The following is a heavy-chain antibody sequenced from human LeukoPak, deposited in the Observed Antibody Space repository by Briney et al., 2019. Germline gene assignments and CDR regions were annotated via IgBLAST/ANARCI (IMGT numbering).Heavy chain of an antibody. CDR3: AKDHHSDGWPTFDA. D-gene: IGHD5-24*01. CDR2: IAGDTDAT. CDR1: GFSVSSSV. J-gene: IGHJ5*02. Sequence: GGSLRLSCAVSGFSVSSSVMTWVRQAPGMGLEWVSSIAGDTDATFYSDSVKGRFTISRDRSKNTLYGEMNSLRAEDTAIYFCAKDHHSDGWPTFDAWGRGTLVTVSS. V-gene: IGHV3-23*01.